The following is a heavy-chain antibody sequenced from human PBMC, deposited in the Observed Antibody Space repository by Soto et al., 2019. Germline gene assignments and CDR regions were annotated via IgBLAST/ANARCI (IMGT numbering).Heavy chain of an antibody. J-gene: IGHJ6*02. Sequence: GSLRLSCAASGFTFSSYAMSWVRQAPGKGLEWVSAISGSGGSTYYADSVKGRFTISRDNSKNTLYLQMNSLRAEDTAVYYCAKDIPDFWSGYLAYYYYGMDVWGQGTTVTVSS. CDR3: AKDIPDFWSGYLAYYYYGMDV. D-gene: IGHD3-3*01. V-gene: IGHV3-23*01. CDR2: ISGSGGST. CDR1: GFTFSSYA.